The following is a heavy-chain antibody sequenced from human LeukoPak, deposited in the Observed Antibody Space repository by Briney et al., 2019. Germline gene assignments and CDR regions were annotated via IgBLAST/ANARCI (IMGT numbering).Heavy chain of an antibody. V-gene: IGHV3-23*01. CDR3: AKVAGTPTGYDDY. J-gene: IGHJ4*02. Sequence: PGGSLRLSCTASGFTFSNHAMSWVRQAPGQGLEWVSSIGATDGSTYYADSVKGRFTISRDNSKNTLYLQMNSLRAEDTAVYYCAKVAGTPTGYDDYWGQGTLVTVSS. D-gene: IGHD6-19*01. CDR1: GFTFSNHA. CDR2: IGATDGST.